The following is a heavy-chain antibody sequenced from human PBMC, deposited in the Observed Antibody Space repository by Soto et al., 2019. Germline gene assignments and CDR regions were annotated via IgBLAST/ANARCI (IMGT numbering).Heavy chain of an antibody. CDR1: GGTFSSYT. D-gene: IGHD6-19*01. V-gene: IGHV1-69*02. CDR3: ARGSSGWYGGGAH. CDR2: IIPILGIA. J-gene: IGHJ4*02. Sequence: QVQLVQSGAEVKKPGSSVKVSCKASGGTFSSYTISWVRQAPGQGLEWMGRIIPILGIANYAQKFQGRGTITADKSTSTDYMELSSLRSEDTAVYYCARGSSGWYGGGAHWGQGTLVTVSS.